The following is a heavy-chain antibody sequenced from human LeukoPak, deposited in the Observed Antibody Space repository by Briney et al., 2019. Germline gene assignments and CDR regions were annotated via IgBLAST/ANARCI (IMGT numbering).Heavy chain of an antibody. V-gene: IGHV1-18*01. CDR2: ISAYNGNT. CDR3: ARGDPHGSGYLTDY. Sequence: ASVKVSCKASGYTFTSYGISWVRQAPGPGLEWMGWISAYNGNTNFAQKLQGRVTMTTDSSTSTAYMELVSLRSDDTAVYYCARGDPHGSGYLTDYWGQGTLVTVSS. D-gene: IGHD3-22*01. J-gene: IGHJ4*02. CDR1: GYTFTSYG.